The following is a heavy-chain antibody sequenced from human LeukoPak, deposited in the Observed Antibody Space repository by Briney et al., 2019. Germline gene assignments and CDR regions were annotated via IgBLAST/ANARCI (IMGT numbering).Heavy chain of an antibody. CDR3: ARRVGYCSGGSCFYWFDP. D-gene: IGHD2-15*01. CDR1: GYTFTGYY. J-gene: IGHJ5*02. Sequence: ASVKVSCKASGYTFTGYYMHWVRQAPGQGLEWMGWINPNSGGTNYAQKFQGRVTMTRDTSISTAYMELSRLRSDDTAVYYCARRVGYCSGGSCFYWFDPWGQGTLVTVSS. V-gene: IGHV1-2*02. CDR2: INPNSGGT.